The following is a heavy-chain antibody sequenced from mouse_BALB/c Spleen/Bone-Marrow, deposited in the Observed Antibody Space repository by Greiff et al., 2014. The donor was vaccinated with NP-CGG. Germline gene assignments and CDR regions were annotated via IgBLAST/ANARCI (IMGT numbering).Heavy chain of an antibody. CDR1: GYTFTSYV. J-gene: IGHJ4*01. CDR3: ARKVWYYAMDY. V-gene: IGHV1-14*01. CDR2: INPYNDGT. D-gene: IGHD2-10*02. Sequence: EVQLQQSGPELVKPGASVKMSCKASGYTFTSYVMHWVKQKPGQGLEWIGYINPYNDGTKYNEKFKGKATLTSDKSSSTAYMELSSLPSEDSAVYYCARKVWYYAMDYWGQGTSVTVSS.